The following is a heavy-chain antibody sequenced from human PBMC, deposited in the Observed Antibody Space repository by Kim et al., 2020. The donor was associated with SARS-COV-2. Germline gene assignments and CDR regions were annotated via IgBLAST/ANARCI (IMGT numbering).Heavy chain of an antibody. CDR1: GFTFSSYE. CDR2: ISSSGSTI. Sequence: GGSLRLSCAASGFTFSSYEMNWVRQAPGKGLEWVSYISSSGSTIYYADSVKGRFTISRDNAKNSLYLQMNSLRAEDTAVYYCARECPQVMSVGDAFDIWGQGTMVTVSS. V-gene: IGHV3-48*03. CDR3: ARECPQVMSVGDAFDI. D-gene: IGHD1-26*01. J-gene: IGHJ3*02.